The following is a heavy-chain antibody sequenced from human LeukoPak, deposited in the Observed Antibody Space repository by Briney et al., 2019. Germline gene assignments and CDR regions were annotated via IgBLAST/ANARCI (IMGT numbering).Heavy chain of an antibody. V-gene: IGHV4-61*02. CDR3: ARGSYDPTAY. CDR2: ISSSGST. Sequence: SQTLSLTCTVSGDSISSGDYYWSWIRQPAGKGLEWIGRISSSGSTNYNPSLKSRVTISVDTSKNQFSLKLSSVTAADTAVYYCARGSYDPTAYWGQGTLVTVSS. CDR1: GDSISSGDYY. D-gene: IGHD3-10*01. J-gene: IGHJ4*02.